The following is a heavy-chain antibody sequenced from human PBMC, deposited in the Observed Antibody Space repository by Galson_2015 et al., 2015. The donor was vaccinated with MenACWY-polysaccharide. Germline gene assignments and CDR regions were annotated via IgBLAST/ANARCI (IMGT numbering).Heavy chain of an antibody. Sequence: SLRLSCAASGFTFSSYGMHWVRQAPGKGLEWVAVIWYDGSNKYYADSVKGRFTISRDNSKNTLYLQMNSLRAEDTAVYYCARGSYDFWGDDYMDVWGKGTTVTVSS. J-gene: IGHJ6*03. CDR2: IWYDGSNK. V-gene: IGHV3-33*01. CDR3: ARGSYDFWGDDYMDV. CDR1: GFTFSSYG. D-gene: IGHD3-3*01.